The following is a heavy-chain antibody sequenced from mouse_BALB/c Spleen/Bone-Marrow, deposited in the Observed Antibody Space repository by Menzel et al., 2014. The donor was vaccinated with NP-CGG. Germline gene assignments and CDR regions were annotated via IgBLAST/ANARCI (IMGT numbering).Heavy chain of an antibody. CDR3: ARGAYYYGSSYDAMDY. Sequence: LVESGGGLVQPGGSRKLSCAASGFTFSSFGMHWVRQAPEKGLEWVAYISSGSSTIYYADTVKGRFTISRDNPKNTLFLQMTSLRSEDTAMYYCARGAYYYGSSYDAMDYWGQGTSVTVSS. CDR1: GFTFSSFG. J-gene: IGHJ4*01. CDR2: ISSGSSTI. D-gene: IGHD1-1*01. V-gene: IGHV5-17*02.